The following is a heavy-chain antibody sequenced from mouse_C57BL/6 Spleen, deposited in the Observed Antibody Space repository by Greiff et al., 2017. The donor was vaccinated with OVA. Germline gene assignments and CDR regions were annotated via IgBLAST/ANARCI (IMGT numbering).Heavy chain of an antibody. D-gene: IGHD2-12*01. CDR3: ARRGIGHDGFAY. J-gene: IGHJ3*01. CDR2: IYPGDGDT. V-gene: IGHV1-80*01. Sequence: QVQLQQSRAELVKPGASVKISCKASGYAFSSYWMNWVKQRPGKGLEWIGQIYPGDGDTNYNGKFKGKATLTADKSSSTAYMQLSSLTSEDSAVYFCARRGIGHDGFAYWGQGTLVTVSA. CDR1: GYAFSSYW.